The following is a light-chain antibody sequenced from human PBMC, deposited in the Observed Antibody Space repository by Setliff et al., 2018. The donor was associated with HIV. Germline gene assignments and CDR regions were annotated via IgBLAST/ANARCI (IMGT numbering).Light chain of an antibody. CDR2: DVS. CDR1: SGDVGGYNY. CDR3: SSYTSSSTFYV. Sequence: SVLAQPASVSGSPGQSITISCTGTSGDVGGYNYVSWYQQHPGKAPKLMIYDVSNRPSGISNRFSGSKSGNTASLTISGLQAEDEADYYCSSYTSSSTFYVFGTGTKVTVL. J-gene: IGLJ1*01. V-gene: IGLV2-14*03.